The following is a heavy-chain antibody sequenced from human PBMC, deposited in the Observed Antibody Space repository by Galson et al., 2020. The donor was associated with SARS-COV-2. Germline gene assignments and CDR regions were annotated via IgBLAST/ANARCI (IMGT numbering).Heavy chain of an antibody. V-gene: IGHV3-30-3*01. Sequence: GESLKISCAASGFTFSSYAMHWVRQAPGKGLEWVAVISYDGRNKYYADSVKGRFTISRDNSKNTLYLQMNSLRAEDTAVYYCAIPDSGSYYNWFDPWGQGTLVTVSS. CDR2: ISYDGRNK. J-gene: IGHJ5*02. CDR1: GFTFSSYA. D-gene: IGHD1-26*01. CDR3: AIPDSGSYYNWFDP.